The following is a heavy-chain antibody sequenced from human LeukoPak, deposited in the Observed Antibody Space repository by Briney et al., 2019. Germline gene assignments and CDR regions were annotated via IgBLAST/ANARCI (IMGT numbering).Heavy chain of an antibody. CDR1: GFTFSSFW. Sequence: GGSLRLSCAASGFTFSSFWMSWVRQAPGKGLEWVANIKQDGSGKYYVDSVKGRFTISRDNARNSLYLQMNSLRDDDTAVYYCARDRWHDGFDYWGQGTLVTVSS. CDR3: ARDRWHDGFDY. J-gene: IGHJ4*02. CDR2: IKQDGSGK. D-gene: IGHD1-1*01. V-gene: IGHV3-7*01.